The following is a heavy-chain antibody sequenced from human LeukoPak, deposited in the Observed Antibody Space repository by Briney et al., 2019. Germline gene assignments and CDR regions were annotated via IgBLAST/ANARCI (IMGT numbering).Heavy chain of an antibody. CDR3: ANLDTAMVLDY. D-gene: IGHD5-18*01. Sequence: PSETLSLTCTVSGGSISSSSYYWGLIRQPPGKGLEWIGSIYYSGSTYYNPSLKSRVTISVDTSKNQFSLKLSSVTAADTAVYYCANLDTAMVLDYWGQGTLVTVSS. CDR2: IYYSGST. V-gene: IGHV4-39*01. J-gene: IGHJ4*02. CDR1: GGSISSSSYY.